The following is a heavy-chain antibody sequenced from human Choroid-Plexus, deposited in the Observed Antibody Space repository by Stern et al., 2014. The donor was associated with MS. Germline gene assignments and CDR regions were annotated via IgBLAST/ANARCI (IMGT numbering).Heavy chain of an antibody. V-gene: IGHV3-30*18. CDR1: GFTFGSCA. D-gene: IGHD2/OR15-2a*01. CDR2: VSYDGSNK. Sequence: DQLVASAGGVVQPGRPLRLSCVASGFTFGSCALHWVRQAPGKGLEWVAGVSYDGSNKYYADSVKGRFTISRDNSQNTLYMQMSSLRPEDTAVYYCAKDRQYLTYFFDHWGQGSLVTVSS. J-gene: IGHJ5*02. CDR3: AKDRQYLTYFFDH.